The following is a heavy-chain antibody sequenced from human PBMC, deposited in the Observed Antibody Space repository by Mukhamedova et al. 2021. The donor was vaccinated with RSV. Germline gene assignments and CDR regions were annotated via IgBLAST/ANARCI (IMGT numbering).Heavy chain of an antibody. V-gene: IGHV3-30*18. CDR2: ISYDGSTK. D-gene: IGHD3-10*01. Sequence: VISYDGSTKYYADSVKGRFTISRDNSKNTLYLQMNSLRAEDTAVYYCAKERITMVRGVITPSGFDYWGQGTLVTVSS. CDR3: AKERITMVRGVITPSGFDY. J-gene: IGHJ4*02.